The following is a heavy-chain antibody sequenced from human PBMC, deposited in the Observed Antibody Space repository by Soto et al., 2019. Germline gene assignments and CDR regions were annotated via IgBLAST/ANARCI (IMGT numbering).Heavy chain of an antibody. CDR3: ARDTTPSL. CDR1: GASISSYY. J-gene: IGHJ4*02. D-gene: IGHD1-1*01. Sequence: QVQLQESGPGLVKPSETLSLTCTVSGASISSYYWSWIRQPPGKGLEWIGYVYYIGSTNYNPSLTSRLTISVDTSKNQCSLKLSSVTAADTAMYYCARDTTPSLWGQGTLVTVSS. V-gene: IGHV4-59*01. CDR2: VYYIGST.